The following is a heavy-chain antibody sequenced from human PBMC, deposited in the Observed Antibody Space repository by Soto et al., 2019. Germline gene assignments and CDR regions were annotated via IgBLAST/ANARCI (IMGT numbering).Heavy chain of an antibody. J-gene: IGHJ4*02. CDR3: AKNLAGVDPSYSSIDY. D-gene: IGHD6-19*01. CDR1: GFTFSSYD. Sequence: GGSLRLSCAASGFTFSSYDMHWVRQAPGKGLEWVAVISYDGSNKYYADSVKGRFTISRDNSKNTLYLQMNSLRAEDTAVYYCAKNLAGVDPSYSSIDYWGQGTLVTVSS. CDR2: ISYDGSNK. V-gene: IGHV3-30*18.